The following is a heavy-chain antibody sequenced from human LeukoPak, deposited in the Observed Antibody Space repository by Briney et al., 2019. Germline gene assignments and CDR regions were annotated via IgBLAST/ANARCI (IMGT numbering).Heavy chain of an antibody. V-gene: IGHV4-59*01. CDR3: ARVVGSASYYNRAYFDY. D-gene: IGHD3-10*01. J-gene: IGHJ4*02. CDR2: IYYSGST. CDR1: GGSISSYY. Sequence: SPSPSLTCSIFGGSISSYYSSSIRHPPRKGLDWIRYIYYSGSTNYNPSLKSRFTISVYTSKNQFSLKLCSVTAADTAVYYCARVVGSASYYNRAYFDYWGQGTLVTVSS.